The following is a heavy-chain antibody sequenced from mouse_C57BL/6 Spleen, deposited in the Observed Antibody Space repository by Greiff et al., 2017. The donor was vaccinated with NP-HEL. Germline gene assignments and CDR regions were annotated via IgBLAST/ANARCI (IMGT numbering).Heavy chain of an antibody. D-gene: IGHD4-1*01. CDR1: GFSFNTYA. J-gene: IGHJ3*01. CDR2: IRSKSNNYAT. V-gene: IGHV10-1*01. Sequence: EVQRVESGGGLVQPKGSLKLSCAASGFSFNTYAMNWVRQAPGKGLEWVARIRSKSNNYATYYADSVKDRFTISRDDSESMLYLQMNNLKTEDTAMYYGVRQWEGFAYWGQGTLVTVSA. CDR3: VRQWEGFAY.